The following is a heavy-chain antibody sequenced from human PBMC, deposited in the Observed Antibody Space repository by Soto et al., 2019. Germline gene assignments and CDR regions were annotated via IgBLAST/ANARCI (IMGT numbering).Heavy chain of an antibody. Sequence: ASVKVSCKASGYTFTSYAMHWVRQAPGQRLEWMGWINAGNGNTEYSQKFQGRVTITRDTSASTAYMELSSLRSEDTAVYYCARAITGKFYWFDPWGQGTLVTVSS. J-gene: IGHJ5*02. D-gene: IGHD1-20*01. V-gene: IGHV1-3*01. CDR2: INAGNGNT. CDR1: GYTFTSYA. CDR3: ARAITGKFYWFDP.